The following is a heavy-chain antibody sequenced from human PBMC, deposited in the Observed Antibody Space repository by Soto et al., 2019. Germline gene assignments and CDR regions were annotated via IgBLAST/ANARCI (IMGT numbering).Heavy chain of an antibody. J-gene: IGHJ6*03. D-gene: IGHD5-12*01. CDR2: IYYSGST. V-gene: IGHV4-59*01. CDR3: ASTNSGYDGHYYYYHMYV. CDR1: GGSISSYY. Sequence: SETLSLTCTVSGGSISSYYWSWIRQPPGKGLEWIGYIYYSGSTNYNPSLKSRVTISVDTSKNQFSLKLSSVTAADTAVYYCASTNSGYDGHYYYYHMYVCDQGTTVTVSS.